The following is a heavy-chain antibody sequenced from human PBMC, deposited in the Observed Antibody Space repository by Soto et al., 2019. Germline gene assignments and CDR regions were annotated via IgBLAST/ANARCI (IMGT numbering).Heavy chain of an antibody. Sequence: ETLSLTCTVSGGSISSTTYSWDWVRQAPGKGLEWVSYISSSSSTIYYADSVKGRFTISRDNAKNSLYLQMNSLRDEDTAVYYCARVIMDVWGQGTTVTVSS. CDR1: GGSISSTTYS. CDR2: ISSSSSTI. V-gene: IGHV3-48*02. J-gene: IGHJ6*02. CDR3: ARVIMDV.